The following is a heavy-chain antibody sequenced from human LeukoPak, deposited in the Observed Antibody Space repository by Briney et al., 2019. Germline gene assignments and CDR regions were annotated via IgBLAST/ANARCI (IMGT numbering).Heavy chain of an antibody. V-gene: IGHV4-59*01. CDR1: GASISSYY. CDR2: IYYSGTS. J-gene: IGHJ5*02. Sequence: SETLSLTCSVSGASISSYYWDWIRQPPGKGLEWLGYIYYSGTSNYNPSLKSRVTISVDTSKNQFSLKLSSVTAADTAVYYCATDRGYCSGGSCYSIDWFDPWGQGTLVTVSS. CDR3: ATDRGYCSGGSCYSIDWFDP. D-gene: IGHD2-15*01.